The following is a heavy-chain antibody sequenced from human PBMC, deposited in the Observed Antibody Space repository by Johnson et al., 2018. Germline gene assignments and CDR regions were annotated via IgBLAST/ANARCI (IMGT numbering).Heavy chain of an antibody. CDR1: GFAFSSYS. D-gene: IGHD2-2*01. J-gene: IGHJ6*02. V-gene: IGHV3-21*01. Sequence: EVQLVETGGGLVKPGGSLRLSCAASGFAFSSYSMNWVRQAPGKGLEWVSYISSTSTYIYYADALEGRFTISRDNSKNSLYLQMNSLRAEDPALYYCARDDYGSPAGYYYYGMDVWGHGTTVTVSS. CDR2: ISSTSTYI. CDR3: ARDDYGSPAGYYYYGMDV.